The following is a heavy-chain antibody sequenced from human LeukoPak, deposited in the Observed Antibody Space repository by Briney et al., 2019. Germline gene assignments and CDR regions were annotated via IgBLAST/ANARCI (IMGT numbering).Heavy chain of an antibody. CDR3: ARHGGASVIVGFLHAFDI. D-gene: IGHD3-22*01. J-gene: IGHJ3*02. CDR2: INHSGST. Sequence: TSETLSLTCAVYGGSFSGYYWSWIRQPPGKGLEWIGEINHSGSTNYNPSLKSRVTISVDTSKNQFSLKLTSVTAADTAVYYCARHGGASVIVGFLHAFDIWGQGTMVTVSS. CDR1: GGSFSGYY. V-gene: IGHV4-34*01.